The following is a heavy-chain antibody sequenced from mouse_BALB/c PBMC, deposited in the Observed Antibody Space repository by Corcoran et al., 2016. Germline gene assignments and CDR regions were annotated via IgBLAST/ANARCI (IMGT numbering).Heavy chain of an antibody. V-gene: IGHV14-3*02. CDR1: GFNIKDTY. Sequence: EVQLQQSGAELVKPGASVKLFCTASGFNIKDTYMHWVKQRPEQGLEWNGRIDPANGNTKYDPKFQGKATITADTSSNTAYLQLSSLTSEDTAVYYCARLQKGYYAMDYWGQGTSVTVSS. CDR3: ARLQKGYYAMDY. CDR2: IDPANGNT. J-gene: IGHJ4*01.